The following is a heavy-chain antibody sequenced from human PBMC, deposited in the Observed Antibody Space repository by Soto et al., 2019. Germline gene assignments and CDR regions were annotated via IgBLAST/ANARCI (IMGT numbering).Heavy chain of an antibody. J-gene: IGHJ6*02. V-gene: IGHV1-8*02. CDR1: GYYITAND. CDR2: MNPINGAT. CDR3: GRGPSPRAPAGGTPYYYAMDV. Sequence: SAKVTWKDSGYYITANDSNWVHQANRQGLEWMGWMNPINGATGSARRFQGRVSMTRNTATNTAYLELTSLRSDDTAVYYCGRGPSPRAPAGGTPYYYAMDVWGQRTTVTVS. D-gene: IGHD6-13*01.